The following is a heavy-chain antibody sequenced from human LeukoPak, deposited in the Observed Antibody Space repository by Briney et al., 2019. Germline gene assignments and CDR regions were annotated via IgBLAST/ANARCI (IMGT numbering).Heavy chain of an antibody. CDR1: GGSFSGYY. Sequence: PSETLSLTCAVYGGSFSGYYWSWIRQPPGKGLEWIGEINYSGSTNYNPSLKSRVTISVDTSKNQFSLKLSSVTAADTAVYYCARLTEHLGYCSGGSCFHLDYWGQGTLVTVSS. CDR3: ARLTEHLGYCSGGSCFHLDY. CDR2: INYSGST. D-gene: IGHD2-15*01. V-gene: IGHV4-34*01. J-gene: IGHJ4*02.